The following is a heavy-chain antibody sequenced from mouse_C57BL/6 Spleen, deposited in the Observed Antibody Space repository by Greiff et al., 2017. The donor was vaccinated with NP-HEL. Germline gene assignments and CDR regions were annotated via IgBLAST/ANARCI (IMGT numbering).Heavy chain of an antibody. CDR3: AGRDYGGSYGNYFDY. CDR2: IHPNSGST. D-gene: IGHD1-1*01. V-gene: IGHV1-64*01. Sequence: VQLQQSGAELVKPGASVKLSCKASGYTFTSYWMHWVKQRPGQGLEWIGMIHPNSGSTNYNEKYKSKATLTVDKSSSTAYMQLSSLSSEDSAGYHGAGRDYGGSYGNYFDYWGQGTTLTVSS. J-gene: IGHJ2*01. CDR1: GYTFTSYW.